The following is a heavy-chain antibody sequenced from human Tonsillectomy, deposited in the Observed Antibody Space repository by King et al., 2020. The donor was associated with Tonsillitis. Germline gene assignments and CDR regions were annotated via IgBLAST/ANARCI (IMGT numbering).Heavy chain of an antibody. V-gene: IGHV3-23*04. D-gene: IGHD6-13*01. CDR2: ISASGGST. J-gene: IGHJ1*01. CDR1: GFTFSNYA. CDR3: AQDPQFSLRLGYTSSWCPGSFHH. Sequence: EVQLVESGGDLVQPGGSLRLSCAASGFTFSNYAMSWVRQAPGMGLEWVSTISASGGSTYYADSVKGRFTISRDNSNNTLYLQLTSLRAEDTAVYYCAQDPQFSLRLGYTSSWCPGSFHHWGQGTLVTASS.